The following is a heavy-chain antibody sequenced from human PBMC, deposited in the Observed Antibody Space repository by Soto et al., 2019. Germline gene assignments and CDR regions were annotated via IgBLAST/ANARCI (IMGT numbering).Heavy chain of an antibody. CDR2: TYYRSKWYN. Sequence: SQTLSLTCAISGDSVSSNSAAWNWIRQSPSRGLEWLGRTYYRSKWYNDYAVSVKSRITINPDTSKNQFSLQLNSVTPEDTAVYYCARSERGFTVVHPDHELGSYFDYWGQGTLVTVSS. D-gene: IGHD2-15*01. J-gene: IGHJ4*02. CDR1: GDSVSSNSAA. CDR3: ARSERGFTVVHPDHELGSYFDY. V-gene: IGHV6-1*01.